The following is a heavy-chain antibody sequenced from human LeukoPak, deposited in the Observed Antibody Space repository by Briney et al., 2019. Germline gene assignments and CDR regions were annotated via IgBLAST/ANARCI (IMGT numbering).Heavy chain of an antibody. D-gene: IGHD3-10*01. CDR3: ARDGRGLDY. J-gene: IGHJ4*02. CDR2: INHSGST. CDR1: GGSFSGYY. Sequence: PSETLSLTCAVYGGSFSGYYWSWIRQPPGKGLEWIGEINHSGSTNYNPSLKSRVIISVDTSKNQFSLKLSSVTAADTAVYYCARDGRGLDYWGQGTLVTVSS. V-gene: IGHV4-34*01.